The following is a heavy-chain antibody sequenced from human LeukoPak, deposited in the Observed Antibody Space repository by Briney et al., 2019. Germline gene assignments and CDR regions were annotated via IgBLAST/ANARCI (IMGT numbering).Heavy chain of an antibody. Sequence: GGSLRLSCAASGFTFSSYGMHWVRHAPGKGLEWVSSISSDTDYIHYADSVKGRFTISRDNAKSSLYLQMNSLRTEDTAVYYCAVKDILTGYYNYWGQGTLVTVSS. CDR1: GFTFSSYG. J-gene: IGHJ4*02. CDR3: AVKDILTGYYNY. V-gene: IGHV3-21*01. CDR2: ISSDTDYI. D-gene: IGHD3-9*01.